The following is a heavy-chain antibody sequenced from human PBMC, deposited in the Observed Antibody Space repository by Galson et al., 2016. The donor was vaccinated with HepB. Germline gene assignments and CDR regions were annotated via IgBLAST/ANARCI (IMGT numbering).Heavy chain of an antibody. CDR3: AREPRYNYGFTWGY. J-gene: IGHJ4*02. CDR1: GFTFSTYW. CDR2: IKEDGSER. V-gene: IGHV3-7*01. Sequence: SLRLSCAASGFTFSTYWMTWVRQAPGKGLEWVANIKEDGSERYYADSVRGRFTISRDNAKNSLYLQMNSRRAEDAAVYYCAREPRYNYGFTWGYWGQGTRVTVSS. D-gene: IGHD5-18*01.